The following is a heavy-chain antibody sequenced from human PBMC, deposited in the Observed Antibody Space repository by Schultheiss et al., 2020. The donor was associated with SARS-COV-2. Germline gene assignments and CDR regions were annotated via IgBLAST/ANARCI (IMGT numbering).Heavy chain of an antibody. D-gene: IGHD5-12*01. J-gene: IGHJ6*02. CDR1: GGTFSSYA. V-gene: IGHV1-2*02. CDR2: MNPNSGGT. CDR3: ARDRDLSGYDYFYYYYGMDV. Sequence: ASVKVSCKASGGTFSSYAISWVRQAPGQGLEWMGWMNPNSGGTNYAQKFQGRVTMTRDTSISTAYMELSRLRSDDTAVYYCARDRDLSGYDYFYYYYGMDVWGQGTTVTVSS.